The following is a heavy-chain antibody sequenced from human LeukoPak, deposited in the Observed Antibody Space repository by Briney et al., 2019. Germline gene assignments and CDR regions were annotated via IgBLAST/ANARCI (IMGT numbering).Heavy chain of an antibody. J-gene: IGHJ4*02. D-gene: IGHD5-18*01. CDR2: ISGSGGST. Sequence: SXRLXCAASGFTFSSXAMSWVRQAPGXGLEWVSAISGSGGSTYYADSVKGRFTISRDNSKNTLYLQMNSLRAEDTAVYYCAKVGSYGYSGDYWGQGTLVTVSS. CDR1: GFTFSSXA. V-gene: IGHV3-23*01. CDR3: AKVGSYGYSGDY.